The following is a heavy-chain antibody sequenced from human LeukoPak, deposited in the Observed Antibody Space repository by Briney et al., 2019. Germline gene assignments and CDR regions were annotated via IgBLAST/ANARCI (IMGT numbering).Heavy chain of an antibody. Sequence: GGSLRLSCAASGFTFSSYGMHWVRQAPGKGLEWVAVIWYDGSNKYYADSVKGRLTISRDNSKNTLYLEMSSLRAEDTAVYYCARELGSSGSLFYYGMDVWGQGTTVTVSS. CDR3: ARELGSSGSLFYYGMDV. CDR1: GFTFSSYG. D-gene: IGHD6-19*01. V-gene: IGHV3-33*01. J-gene: IGHJ6*02. CDR2: IWYDGSNK.